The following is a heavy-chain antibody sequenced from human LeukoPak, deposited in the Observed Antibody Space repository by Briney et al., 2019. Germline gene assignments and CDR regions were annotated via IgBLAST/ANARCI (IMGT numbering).Heavy chain of an antibody. CDR1: GFTFSSYG. CDR2: ISDSGGST. J-gene: IGHJ5*02. CDR3: AKYIVGSGSWFDP. D-gene: IGHD1-26*01. V-gene: IGHV3-23*01. Sequence: PGGSLRLSCAASGFTFSSYGMSWVRQAPGKGLEWVSAISDSGGSTYYADSVKGRFTISRDNSKNTLYLQMNSLRAGDTAIYYCAKYIVGSGSWFDPWGQGTLVTVSS.